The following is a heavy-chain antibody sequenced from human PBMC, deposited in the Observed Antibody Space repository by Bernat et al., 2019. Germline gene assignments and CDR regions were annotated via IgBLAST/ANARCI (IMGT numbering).Heavy chain of an antibody. J-gene: IGHJ6*02. CDR1: GGTFSSYA. CDR2: IIPIFGTA. V-gene: IGHV1-69*01. D-gene: IGHD3-10*01. CDR3: ARGGATMVRGVIYSGMDV. Sequence: QVQLVQSGAEVKKPGSSVKVSCKASGGTFSSYAISWVRQAPGQGLEWMGGIIPIFGTANYAQKCQGRVTITADDSTSTAYMELSSLRSEDAAVYYCARGGATMVRGVIYSGMDVWGRGTTVTVSS.